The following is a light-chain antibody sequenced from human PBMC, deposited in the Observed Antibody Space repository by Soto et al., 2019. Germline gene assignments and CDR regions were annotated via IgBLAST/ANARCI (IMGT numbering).Light chain of an antibody. J-gene: IGLJ1*01. CDR2: EVS. Sequence: QSVLTQPASVSGSPGQSITISCTGTSSEVGSYNLVSWYQQHPGKAPKLMIYEVSKRPSGVSNRFSGSKSGNTASLTISGLQAEFYADYYCCENYARTFHVF. CDR3: CENYARTFHV. V-gene: IGLV2-23*02. CDR1: SSEVGSYNL.